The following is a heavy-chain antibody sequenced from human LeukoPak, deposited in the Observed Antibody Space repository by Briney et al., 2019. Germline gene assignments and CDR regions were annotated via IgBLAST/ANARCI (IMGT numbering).Heavy chain of an antibody. CDR1: GYSFARYG. CDR3: ARNNTNLNAGSGWFDP. J-gene: IGHJ5*02. Sequence: ASVKVSCKASGYSFARYGISWVRQAPGQGLEWMGWISGYNDNTKYAQKFQGRVTMTTDTSTSTAYMELRSLRSDDTAVYYCARNNTNLNAGSGWFDPWGQGTLVTVSS. CDR2: ISGYNDNT. D-gene: IGHD1-1*01. V-gene: IGHV1-18*01.